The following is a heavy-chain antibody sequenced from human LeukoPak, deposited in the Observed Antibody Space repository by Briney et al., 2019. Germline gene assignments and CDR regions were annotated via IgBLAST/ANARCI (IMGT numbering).Heavy chain of an antibody. CDR2: IYSGGST. CDR1: GFTVSSNY. D-gene: IGHD3-22*01. Sequence: AGGSLRLSCAASGFTVSSNYMSWVRQAPGKGLEWVSVIYSGGSTYYADSVKGRFTISRDNSKNTLYLQMNSLRAEDTAVYYCARDNYLNSGDSSGYYDAFDIWGQGTMVTVFS. J-gene: IGHJ3*02. CDR3: ARDNYLNSGDSSGYYDAFDI. V-gene: IGHV3-66*01.